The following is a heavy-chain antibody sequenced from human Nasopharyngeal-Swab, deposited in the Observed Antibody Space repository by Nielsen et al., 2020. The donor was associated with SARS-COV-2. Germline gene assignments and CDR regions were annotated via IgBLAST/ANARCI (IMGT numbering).Heavy chain of an antibody. J-gene: IGHJ5*02. Sequence: GGSLRLSCKGSGYSFTSYWLGWVRQMPGKGLEWMGIIYPGDSDTRYSPSFQGQVTISADKSISTAYLQWSSLKASDTAMYYCAMPGDSGYDYHWGQGTLVTVSS. D-gene: IGHD5-12*01. CDR3: AMPGDSGYDYH. CDR2: IYPGDSDT. CDR1: GYSFTSYW. V-gene: IGHV5-51*01.